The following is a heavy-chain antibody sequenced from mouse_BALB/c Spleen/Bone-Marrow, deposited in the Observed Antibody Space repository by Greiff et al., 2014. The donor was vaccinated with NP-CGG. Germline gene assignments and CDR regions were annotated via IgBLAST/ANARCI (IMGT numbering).Heavy chain of an antibody. CDR3: AKHLITTERRGDFDY. J-gene: IGHJ2*01. Sequence: EVLLVESGGGLVKPGGSLKLSCAASGFAFSSSDMSWVRQTPEQRLEWVAYISSGGGSTYYPDTVKGRFTVSRDNAKNTLYLQMSSLRSEDTAMYYGAKHLITTERRGDFDYWGQGTTLTVSS. CDR2: ISSGGGST. CDR1: GFAFSSSD. D-gene: IGHD2-4*01. V-gene: IGHV5-12-1*01.